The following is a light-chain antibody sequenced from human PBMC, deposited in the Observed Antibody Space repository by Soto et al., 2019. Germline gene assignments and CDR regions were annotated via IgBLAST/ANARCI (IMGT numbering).Light chain of an antibody. CDR1: QTISTS. Sequence: DIQMTQSPSSLSASVGDRVTITCRASQTISTSLNWYQQKPGNAPTLLIYSASNLRSGVPSRFSGSGSGTDFTLTISSLQPEDFAIYYCQQSYSHITFGQGTRLEI. J-gene: IGKJ5*01. CDR2: SAS. V-gene: IGKV1-39*01. CDR3: QQSYSHIT.